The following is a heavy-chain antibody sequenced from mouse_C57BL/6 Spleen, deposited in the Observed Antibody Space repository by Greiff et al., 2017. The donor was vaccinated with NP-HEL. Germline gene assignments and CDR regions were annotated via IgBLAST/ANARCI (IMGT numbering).Heavy chain of an antibody. Sequence: EVQLVESGGGLVKPGGSLKLSCAASGFTFSDYGMHWVRQAPEKGLEWVAYISSGSSTIYYADTVKGRFTISRDNAKNTLFLQMTSLRSEDTAMYYCAKHGNYDYAMDYWGQGTSVTVSS. CDR2: ISSGSSTI. V-gene: IGHV5-17*01. CDR1: GFTFSDYG. CDR3: AKHGNYDYAMDY. J-gene: IGHJ4*01. D-gene: IGHD2-1*01.